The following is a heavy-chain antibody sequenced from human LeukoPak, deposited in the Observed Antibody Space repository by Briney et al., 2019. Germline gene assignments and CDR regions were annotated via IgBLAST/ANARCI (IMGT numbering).Heavy chain of an antibody. V-gene: IGHV4-4*02. Sequence: SETLSLTCAVSGASISSTNWWSWVRQPPGKGLEWIGKIYDTGSTKYNPSLESRVTISVDKSNNQFSVRLSSVTAADTAVYYCARGFYQTHALDVWGQGTLVTVSS. D-gene: IGHD3-16*02. CDR2: IYDTGST. CDR1: GASISSTNW. J-gene: IGHJ3*01. CDR3: ARGFYQTHALDV.